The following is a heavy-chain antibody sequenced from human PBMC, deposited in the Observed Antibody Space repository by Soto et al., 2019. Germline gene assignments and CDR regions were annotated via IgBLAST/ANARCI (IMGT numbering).Heavy chain of an antibody. J-gene: IGHJ6*02. CDR3: ARYGIQLWLRYYGMDV. V-gene: IGHV3-11*06. CDR2: ISSSSSYT. D-gene: IGHD5-18*01. CDR1: GFTFSDYY. Sequence: GGSLRLSCAASGFTFSDYYMSWIRQAPGKGLEWVSYISSSSSYTNYADSVKGRFTISRDNAKNSLYLQMNSLRAEDTAVYYCARYGIQLWLRYYGMDVWGQGTTVTVSS.